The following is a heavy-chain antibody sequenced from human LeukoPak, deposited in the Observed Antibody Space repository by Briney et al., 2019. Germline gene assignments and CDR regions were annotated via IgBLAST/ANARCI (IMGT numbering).Heavy chain of an antibody. D-gene: IGHD2-15*01. V-gene: IGHV1-46*01. Sequence: ASVKVSCKASGYTFTSYYMHWVRQAPGQGLEWMGIINPSGGSTSYAQKFQGRVTMTRDMSTSTVYMELSSLRSEDTAVYYCAREGIGEPYCSGGSCYSGYFDYWGQGTLATVSS. CDR3: AREGIGEPYCSGGSCYSGYFDY. J-gene: IGHJ4*02. CDR1: GYTFTSYY. CDR2: INPSGGST.